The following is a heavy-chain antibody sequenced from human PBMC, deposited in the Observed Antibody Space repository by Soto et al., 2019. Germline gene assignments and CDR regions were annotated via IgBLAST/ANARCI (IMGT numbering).Heavy chain of an antibody. CDR3: ARGRNYDILTGYYLLLDY. CDR1: GYTFTSYG. V-gene: IGHV1-18*01. J-gene: IGHJ4*02. D-gene: IGHD3-9*01. CDR2: ISAYNGNT. Sequence: ASVKVSCKASGYTFTSYGISWVRQAPGQGLEWMGWISAYNGNTNYAQKLQGRVTMTTDTSTSTAYMELRSLRSDDTAVYYCARGRNYDILTGYYLLLDYWGQGTLVTVSS.